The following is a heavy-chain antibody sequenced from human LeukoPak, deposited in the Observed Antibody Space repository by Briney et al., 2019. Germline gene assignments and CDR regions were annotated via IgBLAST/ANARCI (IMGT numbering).Heavy chain of an antibody. CDR3: AKDLHYGSADY. V-gene: IGHV3-74*01. Sequence: PGGSLRLSCAASGFTFSSYAMSWVRQDPGKGLVWVSFINPDGSTTNYADSVKGRFTISRDNAKNALYLQMNSLRAEDTAVYYCAKDLHYGSADYWGQGTLVTVSS. D-gene: IGHD3-10*01. J-gene: IGHJ4*02. CDR2: INPDGSTT. CDR1: GFTFSSYA.